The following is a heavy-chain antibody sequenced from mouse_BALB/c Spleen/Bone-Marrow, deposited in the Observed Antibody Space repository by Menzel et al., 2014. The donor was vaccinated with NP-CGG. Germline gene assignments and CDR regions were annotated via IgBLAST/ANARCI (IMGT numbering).Heavy chain of an antibody. J-gene: IGHJ3*01. V-gene: IGHV5-4*02. CDR2: ISDAGSYT. Sequence: EVKLQESGGGLVKPGGSLKLSCAASGFTFSDYYMYWVRQTPEKRLEWVATISDAGSYTYYPDSVKGRFTISRDNAKNNLYLQMISLKSEDTAMYYCARDGDYRYAWFAYWGRGTLVTVST. CDR1: GFTFSDYY. CDR3: ARDGDYRYAWFAY. D-gene: IGHD2-14*01.